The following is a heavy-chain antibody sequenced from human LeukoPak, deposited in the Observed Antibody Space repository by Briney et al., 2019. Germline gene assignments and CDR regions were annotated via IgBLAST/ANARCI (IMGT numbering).Heavy chain of an antibody. CDR1: GGSISSYY. V-gene: IGHV4-4*07. CDR2: IYTSGST. CDR3: ARSRYYYGSGSYPFDY. D-gene: IGHD3-10*01. J-gene: IGHJ4*02. Sequence: PSETLSLTCTVSGGSISSYYWSWIRQPAGKGLEWIGRIYTSGSTNYNPSLKSRVTMSEDTSKNQFSLKLSSVTAADTAVYYCARSRYYYGSGSYPFDYWGQGTLVTVSS.